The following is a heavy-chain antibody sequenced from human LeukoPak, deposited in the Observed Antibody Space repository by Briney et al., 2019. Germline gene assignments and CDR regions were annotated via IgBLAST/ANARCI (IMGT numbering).Heavy chain of an antibody. CDR1: GGSISNGGYY. V-gene: IGHV4-31*03. J-gene: IGHJ5*02. Sequence: PSETLSLTCTVSGGSISNGGYYWNWIRQLPGKGLDWIGYIFYSGSTHYNPSLKSRVTISLDTSKNQFSLKLYSVTAADTAVYYCARWVPGTTDNWLDPWGQGTLVTVSS. CDR2: IFYSGST. CDR3: ARWVPGTTDNWLDP. D-gene: IGHD1-7*01.